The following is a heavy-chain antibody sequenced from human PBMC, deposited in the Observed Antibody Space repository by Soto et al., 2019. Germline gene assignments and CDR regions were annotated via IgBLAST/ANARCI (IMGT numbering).Heavy chain of an antibody. CDR2: IYYSGST. D-gene: IGHD5-18*01. CDR1: GGYISSGGYY. Sequence: PSETLSLTCTVSGGYISSGGYYWSWIRQHPGKGLEWIGYIYYSGSTYYNPSLKSRVTISVDTSKNQFSLKLSSVTAADTAVYYCARVTAMVEFARGPPYYFDYWGQGTLVTVSS. J-gene: IGHJ4*02. CDR3: ARVTAMVEFARGPPYYFDY. V-gene: IGHV4-31*03.